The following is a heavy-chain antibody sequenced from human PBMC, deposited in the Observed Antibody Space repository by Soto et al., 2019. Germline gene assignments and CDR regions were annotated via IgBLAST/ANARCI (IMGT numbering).Heavy chain of an antibody. D-gene: IGHD1-26*01. CDR1: GFTFSSYE. J-gene: IGHJ6*02. CDR3: ARVMGYSGSYVRPYYYSSGMDV. CDR2: IGTAGDT. V-gene: IGHV3-13*01. Sequence: EVQLVESGGGLVQPGGSLRLSCAASGFTFSSYEMHWVRQATGKGLEWVSAIGTAGDTYYPGSVNGRFTISREHAKNSSYLQMTSRRAEDPALYYCARVMGYSGSYVRPYYYSSGMDVWGQGTPVTLSS.